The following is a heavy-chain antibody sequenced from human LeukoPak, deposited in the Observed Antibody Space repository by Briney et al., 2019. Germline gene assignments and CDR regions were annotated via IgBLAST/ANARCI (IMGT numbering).Heavy chain of an antibody. CDR3: ARDNSVGDTAWWFDP. CDR1: GYTFTSYY. J-gene: IGHJ5*02. V-gene: IGHV1-46*01. D-gene: IGHD1-26*01. Sequence: ASVKVSCKASGYTFTSYYMHWVRQAHGQGLEWMGLINPSGSSTSYAQKFQGRLSLTRDMSTSTDYMELSSLRSEDTAVYYCARDNSVGDTAWWFDPWGQGTLVTVSP. CDR2: INPSGSST.